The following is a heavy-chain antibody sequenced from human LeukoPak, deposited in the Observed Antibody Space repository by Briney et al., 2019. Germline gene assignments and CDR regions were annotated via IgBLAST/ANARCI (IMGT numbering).Heavy chain of an antibody. CDR1: GGSFSGYY. Sequence: SSETLSLTCAVYGGSFSGYYWSWIRQPPGKGLEWIGEINHSGSTNYNPSLKSRVTISVDTSKNQFSLKLSSVTAADTAVYYCARLPRVYGSGSYYRYYYYMDVWGKGTTVTVSS. J-gene: IGHJ6*03. D-gene: IGHD3-10*01. CDR2: INHSGST. CDR3: ARLPRVYGSGSYYRYYYYMDV. V-gene: IGHV4-34*01.